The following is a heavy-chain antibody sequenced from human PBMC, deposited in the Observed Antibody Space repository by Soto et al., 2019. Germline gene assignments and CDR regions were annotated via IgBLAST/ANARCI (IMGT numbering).Heavy chain of an antibody. CDR3: ARGKGVAATSSLSFGY. V-gene: IGHV3-21*01. D-gene: IGHD2-15*01. J-gene: IGHJ4*02. Sequence: PGGSLRLSCAASGFTFSSYSMNWVRQAPGKGLEWVSSISSSSSYIYYADSVKGRFTISRDNAKNSLYLQMNSLRAEDTAVYYCARGKGVAATSSLSFGYWGQGTLVTVSS. CDR2: ISSSSSYI. CDR1: GFTFSSYS.